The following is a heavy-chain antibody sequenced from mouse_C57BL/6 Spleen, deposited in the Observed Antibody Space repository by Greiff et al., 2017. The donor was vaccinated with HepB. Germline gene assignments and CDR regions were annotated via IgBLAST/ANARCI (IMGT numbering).Heavy chain of an antibody. Sequence: VQLQQPGAELVKPGASVKLSCKASGYTFTSYWMQWVKQRPGQGLEWIGEIDPSDSYTNYNQKFKGKATLTVDTSSSTAYMQLSSLTSEDSAVYYCARRDGRRPFFDYWGQGTTLTVSS. CDR1: GYTFTSYW. CDR2: IDPSDSYT. CDR3: ARRDGRRPFFDY. D-gene: IGHD3-3*01. J-gene: IGHJ2*01. V-gene: IGHV1-50*01.